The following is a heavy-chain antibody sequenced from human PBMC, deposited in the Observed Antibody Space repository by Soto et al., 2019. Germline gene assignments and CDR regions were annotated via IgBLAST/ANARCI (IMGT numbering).Heavy chain of an antibody. CDR1: GFTFIDYY. D-gene: IGHD4-17*01. Sequence: GGSLRLSCAASGFTFIDYYIHWIRRAPGKGLEWISYISGNGEIIQYAASARGRFTISRDNAENSVYLEMDSLRAEDTALYYCARDVDADFRTDFDYLGRRTLGTVSS. CDR2: ISGNGEII. CDR3: ARDVDADFRTDFDY. J-gene: IGHJ4*02. V-gene: IGHV3-11*01.